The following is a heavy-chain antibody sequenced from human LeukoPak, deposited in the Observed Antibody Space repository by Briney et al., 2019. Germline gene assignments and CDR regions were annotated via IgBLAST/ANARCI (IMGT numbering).Heavy chain of an antibody. CDR1: GVTLSNYA. Sequence: PGGSLRLSCVASGVTLSNYAMSWARQAPGKGLEWVSGISSSGSGGNTYYADSVKGRFTISRDNGKNTLYLQMNSLRAEDTAVYYCARGSTYYDSSGQVPFDYWGQGTLVTVSS. D-gene: IGHD3-22*01. J-gene: IGHJ4*02. CDR2: ISSSGSGGNT. V-gene: IGHV3-23*01. CDR3: ARGSTYYDSSGQVPFDY.